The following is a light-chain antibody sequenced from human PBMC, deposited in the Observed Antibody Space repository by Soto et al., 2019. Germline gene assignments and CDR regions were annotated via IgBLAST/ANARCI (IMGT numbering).Light chain of an antibody. CDR1: SSDVGDYNY. J-gene: IGLJ2*01. CDR3: SSFASTSIPYVL. Sequence: QSALTQPASVSGSPGQSITISCTGTSSDVGDYNYVSWYQQYTGKVPKLIIYEVSYRPSGVSNRFTGSKSGNTASLTISGLQAEDEADYYCSSFASTSIPYVLFGGGTKVTVL. CDR2: EVS. V-gene: IGLV2-14*01.